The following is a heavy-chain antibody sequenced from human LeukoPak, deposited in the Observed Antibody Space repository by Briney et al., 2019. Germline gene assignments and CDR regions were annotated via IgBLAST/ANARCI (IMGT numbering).Heavy chain of an antibody. Sequence: PSETLSLTCTVSGGSISSSSYYWGWIRQPPGKGLEWIGSIYYSGSTYYNPSLKSRVTISVDTSKNQFSLKLSSVTAADTAVYYCARVYQLDFDYWGQGTLVTVSS. CDR1: GGSISSSSYY. CDR3: ARVYQLDFDY. J-gene: IGHJ4*02. V-gene: IGHV4-39*01. D-gene: IGHD2-2*01. CDR2: IYYSGST.